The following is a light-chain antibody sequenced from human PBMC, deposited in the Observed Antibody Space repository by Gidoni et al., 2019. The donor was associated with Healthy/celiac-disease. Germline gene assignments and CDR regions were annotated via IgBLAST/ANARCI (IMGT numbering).Light chain of an antibody. Sequence: EIVMTQSPATLSVSPGDRATLSCRASQSVSSNLAWYQQKPGQAPRLLIYGASTRATGIPARFSGSGSGTGFTLTISSMQSEDFAVYYCQQYNNWPPITFGQGTRLEIK. CDR1: QSVSSN. CDR3: QQYNNWPPIT. V-gene: IGKV3-15*01. J-gene: IGKJ5*01. CDR2: GAS.